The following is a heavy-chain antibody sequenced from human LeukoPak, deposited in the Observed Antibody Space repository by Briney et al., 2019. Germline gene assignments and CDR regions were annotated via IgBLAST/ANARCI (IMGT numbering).Heavy chain of an antibody. Sequence: GASVKVSCKASGGTFSSYAISWVRQAPGQGLEWMGGIIPIFGTANYAQKFQGRVTITTDESTSTAYMELSSLRFEDTAVYYCARGPVVPAATQGIGFDYWGQGTLVTVSS. CDR1: GGTFSSYA. CDR3: ARGPVVPAATQGIGFDY. D-gene: IGHD2-2*01. CDR2: IIPIFGTA. J-gene: IGHJ4*02. V-gene: IGHV1-69*05.